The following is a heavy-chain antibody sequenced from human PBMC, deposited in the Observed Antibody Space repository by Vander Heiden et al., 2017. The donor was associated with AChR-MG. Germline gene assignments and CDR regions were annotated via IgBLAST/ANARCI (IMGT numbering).Heavy chain of an antibody. D-gene: IGHD6-13*01. CDR2: IKHSGST. CDR1: GGSFSGYY. Sequence: QVQLQQWGAGLLKPSETLSLTCAVYGGSFSGYYWSCIRQPAGKGLEWIGEIKHSGSTNYNPSVKSRVTISVDTSKNKFSLKLSSVTAADTAVYYCASPRGYSSSWLNYYYYGMDVWGQGTTVTVSS. J-gene: IGHJ6*02. V-gene: IGHV4-34*01. CDR3: ASPRGYSSSWLNYYYYGMDV.